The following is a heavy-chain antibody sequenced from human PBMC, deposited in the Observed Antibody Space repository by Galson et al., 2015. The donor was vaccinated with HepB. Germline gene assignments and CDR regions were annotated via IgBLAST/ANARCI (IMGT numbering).Heavy chain of an antibody. CDR3: AKDKLSCSSTSSYENGMDA. V-gene: IGHV3-23*01. CDR2: ISGSGGST. CDR1: GFTFSSYG. J-gene: IGHJ6*02. Sequence: SLRLSCAASGFTFSSYGMNWVRQAPGKGLEWVSGISGSGGSTYYADSVKGRFTISRDNSKNTLYLQMNSLRAEDTAVYYCAKDKLSCSSTSSYENGMDAWGQGTTVTVSS. D-gene: IGHD2-2*01.